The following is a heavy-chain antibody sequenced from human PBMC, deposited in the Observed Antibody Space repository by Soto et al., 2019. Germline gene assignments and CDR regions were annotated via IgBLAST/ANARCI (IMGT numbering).Heavy chain of an antibody. D-gene: IGHD1-1*01. CDR1: GFTFSSYA. J-gene: IGHJ1*01. CDR2: ISNDGMNT. CDR3: AKGLRFMEH. V-gene: IGHV3-30-3*02. Sequence: VGSLRLSCVASGFTFSSYALHWVRQAPGKGLEWVALISNDGMNTFYADSVKGRMTVSRDKAEKTMYLQMNSLTAEDTAVYYCAKGLRFMEHWGQGTVVTVSS.